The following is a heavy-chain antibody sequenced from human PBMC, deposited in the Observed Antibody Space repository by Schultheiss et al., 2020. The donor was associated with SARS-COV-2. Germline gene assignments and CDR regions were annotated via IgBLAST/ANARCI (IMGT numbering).Heavy chain of an antibody. CDR1: GGSISSSSYY. Sequence: SETLSLTCTVSGGSISSSSYYWGWIRQPPGKGLEWIGSIYYSGSTYYNPSLKSRVTISVDTSKNQFSLKLSSVTAADTAVYYCARTPSYYDFWNPGHYYYMDVWGKGTTVTVSS. CDR3: ARTPSYYDFWNPGHYYYMDV. J-gene: IGHJ6*03. D-gene: IGHD3-3*01. V-gene: IGHV4-39*01. CDR2: IYYSGST.